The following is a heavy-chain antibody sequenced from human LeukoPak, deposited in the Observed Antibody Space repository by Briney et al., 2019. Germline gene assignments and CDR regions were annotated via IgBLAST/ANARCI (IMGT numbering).Heavy chain of an antibody. CDR2: IRYDGSNK. CDR1: GFTFSSYG. CDR3: AKSDYCSSTSCYPVSLDY. V-gene: IGHV3-30*02. Sequence: GGSLRLSCAASGFTFSSYGTHWVRQAPGKGLEWVAFIRYDGSNKYYADSVKGRFTISRDNSKNTLYLQMNSLRAEDTAVYYCAKSDYCSSTSCYPVSLDYWGQGTLVTVSS. D-gene: IGHD2-2*01. J-gene: IGHJ4*02.